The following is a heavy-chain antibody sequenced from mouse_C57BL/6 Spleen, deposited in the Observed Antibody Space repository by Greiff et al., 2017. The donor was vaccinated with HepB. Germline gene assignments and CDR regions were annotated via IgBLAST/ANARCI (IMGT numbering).Heavy chain of an antibody. V-gene: IGHV1-54*01. Sequence: QVQLQQSGAELVRPGTSVKVSCKASGYAFTNYLIEWVKQRPGQGLEWIGVINPGSGGTNYNEKFKGKATLTADKSSSTAYMQLSSLTSEDSAVYFCAQDGSSYGYFDVWGTGTTVTVSS. CDR2: INPGSGGT. D-gene: IGHD1-1*01. J-gene: IGHJ1*03. CDR1: GYAFTNYL. CDR3: AQDGSSYGYFDV.